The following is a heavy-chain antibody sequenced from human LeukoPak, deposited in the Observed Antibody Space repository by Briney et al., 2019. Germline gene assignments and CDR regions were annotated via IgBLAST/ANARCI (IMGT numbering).Heavy chain of an antibody. CDR2: IYYSGST. CDR3: VRGRGWFDP. J-gene: IGHJ5*02. Sequence: PSETLSLTCTVSGGSISTYSWTWIRQPPGKGLEWIAYIYYSGSTYYNPSLKSRVTISVDTSKNQFSLKLSSVTAADTAVYYCVRGRGWFDPWGQGTLVTVSS. V-gene: IGHV4-59*01. CDR1: GGSISTYS.